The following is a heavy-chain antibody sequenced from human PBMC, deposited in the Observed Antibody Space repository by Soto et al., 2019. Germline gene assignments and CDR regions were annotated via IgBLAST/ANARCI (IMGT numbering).Heavy chain of an antibody. J-gene: IGHJ5*02. Sequence: ASMKVSCKASGYTFTSYDINWVRQATGQGLEWMGWMNPNSGNTGYAQKFQGRVTMTRNTSISTAYMELSSLRSEDTAVYYCARSRIAARSSVSSWFDPWGQGTLVTVSS. CDR3: ARSRIAARSSVSSWFDP. CDR1: GYTFTSYD. V-gene: IGHV1-8*01. D-gene: IGHD6-6*01. CDR2: MNPNSGNT.